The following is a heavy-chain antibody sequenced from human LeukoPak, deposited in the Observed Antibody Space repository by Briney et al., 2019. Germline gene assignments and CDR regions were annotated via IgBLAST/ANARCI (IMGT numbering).Heavy chain of an antibody. V-gene: IGHV3-23*01. J-gene: IGHJ5*02. D-gene: IGHD6-13*01. CDR1: GFTFSSYA. CDR2: ISGSGGST. Sequence: PGGSLRLSCAASGFTFSSYAMSWVRQAPGKGLEWVSAISGSGGSTYYADSVKGRFTISRDNSKNTLYLQMNSLRAEDTAVYYCARGDSSSWYMIGLLDPWGQGTLVTVSS. CDR3: ARGDSSSWYMIGLLDP.